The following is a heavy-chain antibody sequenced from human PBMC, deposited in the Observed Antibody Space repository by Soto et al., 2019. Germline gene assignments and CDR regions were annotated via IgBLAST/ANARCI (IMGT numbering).Heavy chain of an antibody. D-gene: IGHD3-3*01. V-gene: IGHV3-48*03. CDR3: AGRGPGVVSLRFLEWTFDY. CDR2: ISSSGSTI. J-gene: IGHJ4*02. Sequence: EVQLVESGGGLVQPGGSLRLSCAASGFTFSSYEMNWVRQAPGKGLEWVSYISSSGSTIYYADSVKGRFTISRDNAKNSLYLQMNSPRAEDTAVYYCAGRGPGVVSLRFLEWTFDYWCQGTLVTVSS. CDR1: GFTFSSYE.